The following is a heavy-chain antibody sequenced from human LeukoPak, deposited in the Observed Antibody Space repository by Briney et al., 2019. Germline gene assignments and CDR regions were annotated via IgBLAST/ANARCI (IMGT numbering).Heavy chain of an antibody. V-gene: IGHV3-23*01. Sequence: GGSLRLSCAASGFTFSNYAMSWVRQAPGKGLEGVSSISCSGGSTYYAGSVRGRFTISRDNSKNTLYLQMNSLRAEDTAVYYCAKGLVDIVATIDYWGQGNLVTVSS. CDR2: ISCSGGST. J-gene: IGHJ4*02. CDR1: GFTFSNYA. CDR3: AKGLVDIVATIDY. D-gene: IGHD5-12*01.